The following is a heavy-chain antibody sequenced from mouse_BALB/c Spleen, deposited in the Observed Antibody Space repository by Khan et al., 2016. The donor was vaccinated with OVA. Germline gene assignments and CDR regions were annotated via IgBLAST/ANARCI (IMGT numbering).Heavy chain of an antibody. CDR2: IAPGSGST. Sequence: DLVKPGASVKLSCKASGYTFTSYWINWIKQRPGQGLEWIGRIAPGSGSTYYNEMFKGKATLTVDTSSSTAYIQLSSLSSEDSAVYFCARENYYGSSRSAMDYWGQGTSVTVSS. CDR1: GYTFTSYW. J-gene: IGHJ4*01. V-gene: IGHV1S41*01. D-gene: IGHD1-1*01. CDR3: ARENYYGSSRSAMDY.